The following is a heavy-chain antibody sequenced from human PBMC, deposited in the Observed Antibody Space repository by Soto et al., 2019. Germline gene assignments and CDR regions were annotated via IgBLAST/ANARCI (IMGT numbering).Heavy chain of an antibody. J-gene: IGHJ4*02. V-gene: IGHV4-34*01. D-gene: IGHD2-15*01. Sequence: QVQLQQWGAGLLKPSETLSLTCAVYGGSFSGYYWSWIRQPPGKGLEWIGEINHSGSTNYNPSLKSLVTISVDTSKNQFSLKLSSVTAADTAVYYCASQGLGYCSGGSCYENYWGQGTLVTVSS. CDR3: ASQGLGYCSGGSCYENY. CDR2: INHSGST. CDR1: GGSFSGYY.